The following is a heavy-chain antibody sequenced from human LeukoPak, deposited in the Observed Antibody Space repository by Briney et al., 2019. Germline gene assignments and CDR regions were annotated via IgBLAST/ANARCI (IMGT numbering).Heavy chain of an antibody. CDR2: IYYSGST. CDR1: GGSIRSGGYY. Sequence: SENLSLTCTVSGGSIRSGGYYWSWIRQHPGKGLEWIGYIYYSGSTYYNPSLKSRVTISVDTSKNQFSLKLSSVTAADTAVYYCARGVPSYTYYDFWSGYYDYWGQGTLVTVSS. V-gene: IGHV4-31*03. J-gene: IGHJ4*02. D-gene: IGHD3-3*01. CDR3: ARGVPSYTYYDFWSGYYDY.